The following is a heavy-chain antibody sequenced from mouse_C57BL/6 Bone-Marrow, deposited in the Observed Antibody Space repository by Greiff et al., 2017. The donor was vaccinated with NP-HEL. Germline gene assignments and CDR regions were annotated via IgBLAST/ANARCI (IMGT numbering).Heavy chain of an antibody. CDR3: TNYGNYDHYFDY. J-gene: IGHJ2*01. D-gene: IGHD2-1*01. CDR2: IDPETGGP. CDR1: GYTFTDYE. Sequence: VQLQQSGAELVRPGASVTLSCKASGYTFTDYEMHWVKQTPVHGLEWIGAIDPETGGPAYNQKFKGKAILTADKSSSTAYMELRSLTSEDSAVYYCTNYGNYDHYFDYWGQGTTLTVSS. V-gene: IGHV1-15*01.